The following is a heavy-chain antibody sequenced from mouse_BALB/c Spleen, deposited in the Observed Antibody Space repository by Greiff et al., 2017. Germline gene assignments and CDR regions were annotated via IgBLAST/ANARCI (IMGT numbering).Heavy chain of an antibody. CDR1: GFTFSSYA. CDR3: ARGSMGDYGAMDY. V-gene: IGHV5-9-4*01. CDR2: ISSGGSYT. J-gene: IGHJ4*01. D-gene: IGHD1-2*01. Sequence: EVQVVESGGGLVKPGGSLKLSCAASGFTFSSYAMSWVRQSPEKRLEWVAEISSGGSYTYYPDTVTGRFTISRDNAKNTLYLEMSSLRSEDTAMYYCARGSMGDYGAMDYWGQGTSVTVSS.